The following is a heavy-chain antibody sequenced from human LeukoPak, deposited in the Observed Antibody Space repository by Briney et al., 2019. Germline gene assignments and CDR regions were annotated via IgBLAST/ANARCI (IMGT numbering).Heavy chain of an antibody. V-gene: IGHV4-59*01. Sequence: KASETLSLTCTVSGGSISSYYWSWIRQPPGKGLEWIGYIYYSGSTNYNPSLKSRVTISVDTSKNQFSLKLSSVTAADTAVYYCARTEQYCSSTSCPIDYWGQGTLVTVSS. D-gene: IGHD2-2*01. CDR3: ARTEQYCSSTSCPIDY. J-gene: IGHJ4*02. CDR1: GGSISSYY. CDR2: IYYSGST.